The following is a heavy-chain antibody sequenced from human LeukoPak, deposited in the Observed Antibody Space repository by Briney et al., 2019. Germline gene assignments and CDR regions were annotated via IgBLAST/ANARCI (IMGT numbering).Heavy chain of an antibody. J-gene: IGHJ2*01. CDR3: ARRGYEAARPPDWHFDL. D-gene: IGHD6-6*01. CDR2: IYYSGST. V-gene: IGHV4-39*01. CDR1: GGSISSSSYY. Sequence: SETLSLTCTVSGGSISSSSYYWGWIRQPPGKGLEWIGSIYYSGSTYYNPSLKSRVTISVDTSKNQFSLKLSSVTAADTAVYYCARRGYEAARPPDWHFDLWGRGTLVTVSS.